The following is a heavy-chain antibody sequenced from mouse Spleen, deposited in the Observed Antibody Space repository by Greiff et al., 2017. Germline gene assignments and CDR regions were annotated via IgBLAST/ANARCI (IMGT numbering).Heavy chain of an antibody. J-gene: IGHJ3*01. D-gene: IGHD3-3*01. CDR3: ARDDRAGGNRFAY. Sequence: ESGPGLVKPSQSLSLTCSVTGYSITSGYYWKWIRQFPGNKLEWMGDISYDGSNNYNPSLKNRISITRDTSKNQFFLKLNSVTTEDTATYYCARDDRAGGNRFAYWGQGTLVTVSA. CDR2: ISYDGSN. CDR1: GYSITSGYY. V-gene: IGHV3-6*01.